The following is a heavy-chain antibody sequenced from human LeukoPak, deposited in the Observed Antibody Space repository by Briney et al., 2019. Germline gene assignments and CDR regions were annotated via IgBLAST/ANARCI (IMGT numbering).Heavy chain of an antibody. J-gene: IGHJ4*02. CDR2: IYSGGHT. CDR1: GFTFSTYW. D-gene: IGHD2-2*01. V-gene: IGHV3-66*04. Sequence: GESLRLSCAASGFTFSTYWMHWVRQAPGKGLEWVSIIYSGGHTYYADSVRARFTISRDNSKNTLFLQMNSLRAEDTAVYYCARHRGYCGRTSCYPYYFDSWGQGTLVTVSS. CDR3: ARHRGYCGRTSCYPYYFDS.